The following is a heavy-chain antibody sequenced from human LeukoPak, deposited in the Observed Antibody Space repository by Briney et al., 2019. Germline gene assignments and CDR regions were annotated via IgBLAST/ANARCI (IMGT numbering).Heavy chain of an antibody. Sequence: GGTLRLSCAASGITFSSYAMRCVRQAPGKGLEWVSSITGSGGSTYYADSVKGRFTISRDNSKNTLYLQMNSLRAEDTAVYYCAKRTKSGWSTDAFDIWGQGTKVTVSS. CDR2: ITGSGGST. V-gene: IGHV3-23*01. D-gene: IGHD6-19*01. CDR1: GITFSSYA. CDR3: AKRTKSGWSTDAFDI. J-gene: IGHJ3*02.